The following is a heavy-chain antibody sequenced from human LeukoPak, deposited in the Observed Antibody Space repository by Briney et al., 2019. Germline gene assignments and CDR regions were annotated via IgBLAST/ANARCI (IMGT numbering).Heavy chain of an antibody. Sequence: ASVKVSCKASGYTFTGYYMHWVRQAPGQGLEWMGWINPNSGGTNYAQKFQGRVTMTRDTSISTAYMELSRLGSDDTAVYYCARAYTYDSSGYPDYWGQGTLVTVSS. J-gene: IGHJ4*02. V-gene: IGHV1-2*02. CDR3: ARAYTYDSSGYPDY. CDR1: GYTFTGYY. CDR2: INPNSGGT. D-gene: IGHD3-22*01.